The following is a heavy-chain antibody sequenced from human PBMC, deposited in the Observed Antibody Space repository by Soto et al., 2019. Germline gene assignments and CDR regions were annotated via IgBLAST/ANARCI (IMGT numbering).Heavy chain of an antibody. CDR3: ARGPENIIINPAASLSYYLDS. V-gene: IGHV4-34*01. CDR2: INLNGIT. CDR1: GGFFIGYF. Sequence: SETLSLTCAVYGGFFIGYFWSWIRQTPGKGLEWIGEINLNGITNFNPSLKSRVTISLDTSKKQIFLKLTSVTAADTAVYYCARGPENIIINPAASLSYYLDSWGQGTRVTVSS. D-gene: IGHD3-10*01. J-gene: IGHJ4*02.